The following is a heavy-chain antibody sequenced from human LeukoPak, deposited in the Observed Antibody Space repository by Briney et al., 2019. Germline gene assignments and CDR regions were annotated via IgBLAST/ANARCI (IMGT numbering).Heavy chain of an antibody. CDR1: GFTFTSYG. D-gene: IGHD6-19*01. CDR3: ARDWEQWLVLDY. CDR2: ISAYNGNT. Sequence: ASVKVSCKASGFTFTSYGISWVRQAPGQGLEWMGWISAYNGNTNYAQKLQGRVTMTTDTSTSTAYMELRSLRSDDTAVYYCARDWEQWLVLDYWGQGTLVTVSS. J-gene: IGHJ4*02. V-gene: IGHV1-18*01.